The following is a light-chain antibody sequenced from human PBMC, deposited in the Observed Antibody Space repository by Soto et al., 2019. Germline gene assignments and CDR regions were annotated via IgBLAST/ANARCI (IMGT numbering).Light chain of an antibody. V-gene: IGKV1-5*03. CDR1: QSISSW. CDR2: KAS. CDR3: QQYKSYPFT. Sequence: DIQMTQSPSTLSASVGDRVTITCRASQSISSWLAWYQQKPGKVPKVLISKASSLESGVPSRFSGSGSGAEFTLTISSLQPDDFATYYCQQYKSYPFTFGPGTKVDIK. J-gene: IGKJ3*01.